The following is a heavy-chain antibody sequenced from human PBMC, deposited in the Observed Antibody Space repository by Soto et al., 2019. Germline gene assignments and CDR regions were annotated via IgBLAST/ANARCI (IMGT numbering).Heavy chain of an antibody. CDR3: ASGASRWYPYFFDS. D-gene: IGHD6-13*01. V-gene: IGHV1-69*01. J-gene: IGHJ4*02. Sequence: QAPVVQSGAEVRKPGSSVKLSCKASEGTFNSYAIAWVRQAPGQGLEWMGGIIPYYNTLNYAQKFQDRVPITADDSTNTVYMELSSLRSDDTAVYFCASGASRWYPYFFDSWAQGTLVTVSS. CDR2: IIPYYNTL. CDR1: EGTFNSYA.